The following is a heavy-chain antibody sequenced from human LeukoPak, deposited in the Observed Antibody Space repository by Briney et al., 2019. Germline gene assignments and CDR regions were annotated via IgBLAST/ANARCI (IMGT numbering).Heavy chain of an antibody. D-gene: IGHD3-10*01. CDR3: ARGDRGSGSKFSQVDWFDP. V-gene: IGHV1-46*01. CDR1: GYTFTSYY. Sequence: VASVKVSCKASGYTFTSYYMHWVRQAPGQGLEWMGIINPSGGSTSYAQKFQGRVTMTRDTSTSTVYMELSSLRSEDTAVYYCARGDRGSGSKFSQVDWFDPWGQGTLVTVSS. J-gene: IGHJ5*02. CDR2: INPSGGST.